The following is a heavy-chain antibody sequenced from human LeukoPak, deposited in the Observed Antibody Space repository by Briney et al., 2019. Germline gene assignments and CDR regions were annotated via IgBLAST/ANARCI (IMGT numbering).Heavy chain of an antibody. D-gene: IGHD3-3*01. CDR2: IRTSGET. J-gene: IGHJ5*02. V-gene: IGHV3-23*01. CDR1: RFIFGGYA. Sequence: PGGSLRLSCVASRFIFGGYAISWVRQAPGKGLEWVSGIRTSGETFYAESVKGRLAISRDIPKNTVYLQMNSLRAEDSAVYYCATLSYDVWTGVNWFDPWGQGTLVTVSS. CDR3: ATLSYDVWTGVNWFDP.